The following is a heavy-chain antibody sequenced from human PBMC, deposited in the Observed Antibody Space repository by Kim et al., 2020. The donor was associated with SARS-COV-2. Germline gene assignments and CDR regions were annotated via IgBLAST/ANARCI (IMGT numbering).Heavy chain of an antibody. J-gene: IGHJ5*02. CDR2: INHSGST. CDR3: ARGRFTLVRGVFITGWFAP. D-gene: IGHD3-10*01. Sequence: SETLSLTCAVYGVSFSGYYWSWIRQPPGKGLEWIGEINHSGSTNYNPSLKSRVTISVDKSKNQFSLKRSSVTAADTAVYYCARGRFTLVRGVFITGWFAPWGQGTLVTVSS. V-gene: IGHV4-34*01. CDR1: GVSFSGYY.